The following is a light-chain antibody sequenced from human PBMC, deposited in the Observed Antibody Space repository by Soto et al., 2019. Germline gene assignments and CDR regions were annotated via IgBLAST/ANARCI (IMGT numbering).Light chain of an antibody. CDR3: SSYAGSNHVV. V-gene: IGLV2-8*01. J-gene: IGLJ2*01. CDR1: SSDVGGYNY. Sequence: QSALTQPPSASGSPGQSVTISCTGTSSDVGGYNYVSWYQQHPGKAPKLMIYGVSKRPSGVPDRFSGSKSGNTASLTVSGLQAEDEADYYCSSYAGSNHVVFGGGTQLTVL. CDR2: GVS.